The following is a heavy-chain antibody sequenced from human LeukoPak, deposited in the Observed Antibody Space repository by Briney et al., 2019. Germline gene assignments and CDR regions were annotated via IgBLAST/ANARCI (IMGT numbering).Heavy chain of an antibody. J-gene: IGHJ4*02. CDR3: ARHASGSYDY. CDR2: IYYSGST. V-gene: IGHV4-59*05. D-gene: IGHD1-26*01. CDR1: GGSISIYY. Sequence: PSETLSLTCTVSGGSISIYYWSWIRQPAGKGLEWIGSIYYSGSTYYNPSLKSRVTISVDTSKNQFSLKLSSVTAADTAVYYCARHASGSYDYWGQGTLVTVSS.